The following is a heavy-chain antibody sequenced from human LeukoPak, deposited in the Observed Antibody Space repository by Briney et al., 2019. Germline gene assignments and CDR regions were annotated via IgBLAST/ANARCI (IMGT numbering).Heavy chain of an antibody. CDR3: AKDRRQWPTDFDY. D-gene: IGHD6-19*01. CDR1: GFTFSTYA. Sequence: GGSLTLSCAASGFTFSTYAMIWVPQAPGKGLEWVSGISGRAGSTYYADSVKGRLTISRDNSKNTLYLQMNSLRAEDTAVYYCAKDRRQWPTDFDYWGQGTLVTVSS. J-gene: IGHJ4*02. V-gene: IGHV3-23*01. CDR2: ISGRAGST.